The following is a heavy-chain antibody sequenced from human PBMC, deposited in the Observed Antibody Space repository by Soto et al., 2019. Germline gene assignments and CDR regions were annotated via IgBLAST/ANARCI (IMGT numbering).Heavy chain of an antibody. V-gene: IGHV3-23*01. D-gene: IGHD6-6*01. J-gene: IGHJ5*02. CDR1: GFTFSTYA. Sequence: PGGSLRLSCAASGFTFSTYAMSWVRQATGKGLEWVSGMYGSGGSTYYADSVKGRFTISRDNSKNTLYLQMNSLRAEDTAVYYCAKDPYSSSSYNWFDPWGQGTLVTVSS. CDR3: AKDPYSSSSYNWFDP. CDR2: MYGSGGST.